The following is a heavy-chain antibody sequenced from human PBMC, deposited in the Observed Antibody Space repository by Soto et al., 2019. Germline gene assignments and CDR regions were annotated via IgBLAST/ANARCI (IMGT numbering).Heavy chain of an antibody. J-gene: IGHJ6*02. Sequence: ASLKVSCKSSGYPLSSYVSSWVRQAPGQGLEWMGWISAYNGHTKYTEKLQGRVTMTTDTSTTTVYMELRSLRSDDTAVYYCAREGVAPYYYDGTDVWGQGTPVTVSS. CDR3: AREGVAPYYYDGTDV. CDR2: ISAYNGHT. V-gene: IGHV1-18*04. D-gene: IGHD5-12*01. CDR1: GYPLSSYV.